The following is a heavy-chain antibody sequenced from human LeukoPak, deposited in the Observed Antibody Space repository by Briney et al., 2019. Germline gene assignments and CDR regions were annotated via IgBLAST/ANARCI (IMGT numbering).Heavy chain of an antibody. V-gene: IGHV3-30*18. CDR2: ISYDGSNK. CDR3: AKEQLVRGSFDY. CDR1: GFTFSSYG. J-gene: IGHJ4*02. D-gene: IGHD3-10*01. Sequence: PGGSLRLSCAASGFTFSSYGMHWVRQAPGKGLEWVAVISYDGSNKYYADSVKGRFTISRDNSKNTLYLQMNSLRAEDTAVYYCAKEQLVRGSFDYWGQGTLVTVSS.